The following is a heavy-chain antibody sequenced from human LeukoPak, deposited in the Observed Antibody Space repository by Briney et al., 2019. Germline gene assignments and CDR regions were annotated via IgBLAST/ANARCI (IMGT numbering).Heavy chain of an antibody. V-gene: IGHV3-30-3*01. CDR3: ARDLDY. J-gene: IGHJ4*02. Sequence: GGSLRLSCAASGFTFSSYAMHWVRQAPGKGLEWVAVISYDGSNKYYADSVKGRFTISRDNSKNTLYLQMNSLRAEDTAVYYCARDLDYWGQGTLVTVPS. CDR1: GFTFSSYA. CDR2: ISYDGSNK.